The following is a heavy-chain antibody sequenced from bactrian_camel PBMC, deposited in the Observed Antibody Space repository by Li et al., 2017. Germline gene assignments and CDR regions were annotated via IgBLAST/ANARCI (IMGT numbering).Heavy chain of an antibody. CDR1: GYTKNFYC. CDR2: MHSGFGA. V-gene: IGHV3S57*01. D-gene: IGHD2*01. J-gene: IGHJ6*01. Sequence: AGGSMKLSCQVSGYTKNFYCMAWFRQAPGKEREGVASMHSGFGAVYADAVKGRFTISRDNTKNMLSLQMNSLKPEDTAMYYCAAQAPLWCSYTADFDYWGRGTQVTVS. CDR3: AAQAPLWCSYTADFDY.